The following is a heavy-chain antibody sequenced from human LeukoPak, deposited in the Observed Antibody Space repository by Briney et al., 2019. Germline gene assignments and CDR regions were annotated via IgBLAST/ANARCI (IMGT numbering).Heavy chain of an antibody. CDR2: ISSNGGST. CDR1: GFPFSSYA. V-gene: IGHV3-64*01. D-gene: IGHD2-2*01. Sequence: GGSLRLSCAASGFPFSSYAMHWVRQAPGKGLEYVSAISSNGGSTSYANSVKGRFTISRDNSKNTLYLQMGSLRAEDMAVYYCARSSIVVVSILDYWGQGTLFTVSS. CDR3: ARSSIVVVSILDY. J-gene: IGHJ4*02.